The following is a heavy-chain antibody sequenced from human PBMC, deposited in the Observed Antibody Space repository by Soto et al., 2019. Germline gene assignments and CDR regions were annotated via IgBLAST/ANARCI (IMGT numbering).Heavy chain of an antibody. CDR3: AKDRSGTTADAFDI. D-gene: IGHD1-1*01. V-gene: IGHV3-23*01. J-gene: IGHJ3*02. CDR2: ITNSGGIT. Sequence: EVQLLESGGGLVQPGGSLRLSCAASGFPFSTYALNWVRQAPGKGLDWVSTITNSGGITYYADSVKGRFTISRDNSQNTLYLQMNSLRAEDTAIYYCAKDRSGTTADAFDIWGQGTMVTVSS. CDR1: GFPFSTYA.